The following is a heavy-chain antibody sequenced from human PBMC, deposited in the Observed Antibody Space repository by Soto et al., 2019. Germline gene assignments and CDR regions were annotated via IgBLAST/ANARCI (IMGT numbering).Heavy chain of an antibody. CDR2: ISGSGGST. J-gene: IGHJ3*02. CDR3: AKSLTGTFIATVVNDAFDI. V-gene: IGHV3-23*01. Sequence: PGGSLRLSCAASGFTFSSYAMSWVRQAPGKGLEWVSAISGSGGSTYYADSVKGRFTISRDNSKNTLYLQMNSLRAEDTAVYYCAKSLTGTFIATVVNDAFDIWGQGTMATVSS. D-gene: IGHD4-17*01. CDR1: GFTFSSYA.